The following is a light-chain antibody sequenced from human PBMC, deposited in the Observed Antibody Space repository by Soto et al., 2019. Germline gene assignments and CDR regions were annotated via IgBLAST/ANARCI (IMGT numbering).Light chain of an antibody. Sequence: TQSPSSLSASVGDRVTISCRASQSVSSNLAWYQQKLGQAPRLLIYGASNRATGIPDRFSGSGSGTDFTLTISRLEPEDFAVYYCQQYGSSGTFGQGTKVDIK. V-gene: IGKV3-20*01. CDR1: QSVSSN. J-gene: IGKJ1*01. CDR2: GAS. CDR3: QQYGSSGT.